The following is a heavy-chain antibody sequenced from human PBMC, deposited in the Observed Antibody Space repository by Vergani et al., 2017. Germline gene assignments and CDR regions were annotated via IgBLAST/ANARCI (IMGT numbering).Heavy chain of an antibody. D-gene: IGHD1-1*01. V-gene: IGHV3-11*04. Sequence: LEESGGGSVKPGGSLRLSCAASGFKFSDHYMSWIRQAPGKGLEWVSHISPGASTVSYTDSVTGRFTVSRDNDNNSLTLEMTTLRVENTAVYYCAKNPGLSTTHHYYAMDDWGQGTTVTVSS. CDR1: GFKFSDHY. J-gene: IGHJ6*02. CDR2: ISPGASTV. CDR3: AKNPGLSTTHHYYAMDD.